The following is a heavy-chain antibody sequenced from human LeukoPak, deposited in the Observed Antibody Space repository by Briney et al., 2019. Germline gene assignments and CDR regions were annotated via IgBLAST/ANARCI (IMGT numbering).Heavy chain of an antibody. Sequence: VGSLRLSCAASGFTFSSYEMNWVRQAPGKGLEWVSYISSSGSTIYYADSVKGRFTISRDNAKNSLYLQMNSPRAEDTAVYYCARDSLYDFWSGYYYYMDVWGKGTTVTVSS. CDR3: ARDSLYDFWSGYYYYMDV. D-gene: IGHD3-3*01. V-gene: IGHV3-48*03. CDR1: GFTFSSYE. CDR2: ISSSGSTI. J-gene: IGHJ6*03.